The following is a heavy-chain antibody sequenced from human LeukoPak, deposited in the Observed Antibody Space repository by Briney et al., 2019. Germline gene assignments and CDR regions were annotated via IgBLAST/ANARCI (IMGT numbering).Heavy chain of an antibody. CDR2: IRYDGSNK. J-gene: IGHJ4*02. V-gene: IGHV3-30*02. CDR1: GFTFSSYG. D-gene: IGHD2-21*02. CDR3: AKDVCGDCYSGYYFDY. Sequence: RTGGSLRLSCAASGFTFSSYGMHWVRQAPGKGLEWVAFIRYDGSNKYYADSVKGRFTISRDNSKNTLYLQMNSLRAEDTAVYYCAKDVCGDCYSGYYFDYWGQGTLVTVSS.